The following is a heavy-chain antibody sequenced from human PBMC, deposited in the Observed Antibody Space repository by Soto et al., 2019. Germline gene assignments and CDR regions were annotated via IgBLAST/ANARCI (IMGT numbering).Heavy chain of an antibody. CDR2: IWYDGSNK. CDR3: ARDGATLLNWFDP. J-gene: IGHJ5*02. D-gene: IGHD5-12*01. CDR1: GFTFSSYG. V-gene: IGHV3-33*01. Sequence: QVQLVESGGGVVQPGRSLRLSCAASGFTFSSYGMHWVRQAPGKGLEWVAVIWYDGSNKYYADSVKGRFTISRDNSKNTLYLQMNSLRAEDTAVYYCARDGATLLNWFDPWGQGTLVSVSS.